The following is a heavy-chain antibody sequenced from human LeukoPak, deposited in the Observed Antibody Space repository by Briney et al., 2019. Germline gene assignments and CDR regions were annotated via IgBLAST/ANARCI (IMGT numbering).Heavy chain of an antibody. D-gene: IGHD5-18*01. Sequence: GRSLRLSCAASGFTFSNYAMHWVRQAPGKGLEWVAVISYDGSNKYYADSVKGRFTISRDNSKNTLYLQMNSLRAEDTAVYYCARDRHTANWFDPWGQGTLVTVSS. V-gene: IGHV3-30*04. CDR1: GFTFSNYA. J-gene: IGHJ5*02. CDR3: ARDRHTANWFDP. CDR2: ISYDGSNK.